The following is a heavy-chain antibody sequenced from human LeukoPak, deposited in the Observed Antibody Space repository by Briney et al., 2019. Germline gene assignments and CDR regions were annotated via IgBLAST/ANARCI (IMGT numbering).Heavy chain of an antibody. D-gene: IGHD2-15*01. CDR3: ARQVVAATGDWFDP. J-gene: IGHJ5*02. V-gene: IGHV4-59*08. CDR2: IYYSGST. Sequence: PSETLSLTCTVSGGSISSYYWSWIRQPPGKGLEWIGYIYYSGSTNYNPSLKSRVTISVDTSKNQFSLKLSSVTAADTAVYYCARQVVAATGDWFDPWGQGTLVTVSS. CDR1: GGSISSYY.